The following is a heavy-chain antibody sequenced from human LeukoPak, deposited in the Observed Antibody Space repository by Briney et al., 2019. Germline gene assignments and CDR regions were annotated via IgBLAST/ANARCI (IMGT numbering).Heavy chain of an antibody. CDR1: GYTFTSYG. J-gene: IGHJ2*01. CDR3: ARDRPSGSNGWYRYFDL. Sequence: GASVKVSCKASGYTFTSYGISWVRQAPGQGLEWMGWISAYNGNTNYAQKLQGRVTMTTDTSTSTAYMELRSLRSDDTAVYYCARDRPSGSNGWYRYFDLWGRGTLVTVSS. CDR2: ISAYNGNT. D-gene: IGHD6-19*01. V-gene: IGHV1-18*01.